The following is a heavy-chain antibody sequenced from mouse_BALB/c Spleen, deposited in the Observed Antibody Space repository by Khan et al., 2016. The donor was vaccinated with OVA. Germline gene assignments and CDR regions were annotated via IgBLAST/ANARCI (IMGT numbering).Heavy chain of an antibody. V-gene: IGHV1S136*01. CDR2: IYPFNDDT. CDR1: GYTFTSYV. D-gene: IGHD2-14*01. J-gene: IGHJ2*01. CDR3: AKNYRYDVYFDY. Sequence: VRLQQSGPELVKPGASVKMSCKASGYTFTSYVLHWLRQKPGQGLEWIGYIYPFNDDTKYNEKFKGEATLTSDKSSTTAYMELSSLTSEDSAVYYSAKNYRYDVYFDYWGQGTTLTVSS.